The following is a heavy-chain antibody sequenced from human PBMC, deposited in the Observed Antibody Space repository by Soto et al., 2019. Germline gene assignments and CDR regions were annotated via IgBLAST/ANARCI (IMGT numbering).Heavy chain of an antibody. J-gene: IGHJ5*02. D-gene: IGHD3-10*02. CDR3: ARQRVLSTNMFITSFDP. Sequence: PSETLSLTCSLSGGSINSSDHFWGWIRQTPGKGLEWIGSVYYTETTYYNPSLKSPVTISVETSRNTFSLKVNPATAADTGIYYCARQRVLSTNMFITSFDPWGQGTLVTVSS. CDR2: VYYTETT. V-gene: IGHV4-39*01. CDR1: GGSINSSDHF.